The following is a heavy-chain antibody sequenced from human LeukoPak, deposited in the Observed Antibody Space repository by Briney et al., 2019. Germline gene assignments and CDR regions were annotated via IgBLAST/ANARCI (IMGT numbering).Heavy chain of an antibody. V-gene: IGHV4-61*05. CDR3: ARGRLRQTNWFDP. CDR1: GGSISSSSYY. D-gene: IGHD1-26*01. Sequence: PSETLSLTCTVSGGSISSSSYYWGWIRQPPGKGLEWIGRIYTSGSTNYNPSLKSRVTMSVDTSKNQFSLKLSSVTAADTAVYYCARGRLRQTNWFDPWGQGTLVTVSS. J-gene: IGHJ5*02. CDR2: IYTSGST.